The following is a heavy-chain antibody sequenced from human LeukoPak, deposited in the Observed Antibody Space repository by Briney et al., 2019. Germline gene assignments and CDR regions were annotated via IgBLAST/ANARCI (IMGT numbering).Heavy chain of an antibody. V-gene: IGHV3-74*01. D-gene: IGHD3-22*01. Sequence: GGSLRLSCAASGLTFSTSWMHWVRQAPGKGLVWVSRIKSDGSSTDYADSVKGRFTISRDNAKNTLYLQMNSLRAEDTAVYYCARARYDSSGYYYYYYGMDAWGQGTTVTVSS. CDR2: IKSDGSST. CDR1: GLTFSTSW. CDR3: ARARYDSSGYYYYYYGMDA. J-gene: IGHJ6*02.